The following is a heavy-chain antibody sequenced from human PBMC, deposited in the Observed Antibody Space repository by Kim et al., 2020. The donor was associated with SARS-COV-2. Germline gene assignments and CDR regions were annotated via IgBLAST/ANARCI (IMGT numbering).Heavy chain of an antibody. V-gene: IGHV4-4*06. CDR3: ARTFYDILPGYYPYSLDY. D-gene: IGHD3-9*01. Sequence: KSRVTMSVETSKNQYSLKLSSVTAADTAVYYCARTFYDILPGYYPYSLDYWGQGTLVTVSS. J-gene: IGHJ4*02.